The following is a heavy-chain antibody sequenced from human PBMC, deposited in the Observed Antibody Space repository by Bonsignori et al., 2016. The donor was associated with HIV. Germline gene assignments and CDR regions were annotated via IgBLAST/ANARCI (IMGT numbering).Heavy chain of an antibody. J-gene: IGHJ6*03. V-gene: IGHV3-30*02. CDR3: ATVPTSLRFLEWAHYMDV. Sequence: WIRQPPGKVPEWLAFIKYDGAKINIADSVKGRFTVSRDTSKNTLYLAMRSLRPDDTAVYYCATVPTSLRFLEWAHYMDVWGNGTAVTVSS. CDR2: IKYDGAKI. D-gene: IGHD3-3*01.